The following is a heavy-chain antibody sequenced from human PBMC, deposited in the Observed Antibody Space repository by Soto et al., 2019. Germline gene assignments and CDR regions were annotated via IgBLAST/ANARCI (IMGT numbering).Heavy chain of an antibody. CDR1: GFTFSSFG. J-gene: IGHJ4*02. D-gene: IGHD4-4*01. CDR3: AKAATITTLYNFDF. Sequence: GGSLRLSCAASGFTFSSFGMNWVRQAPGKGLEWVSLISDSGGSTYHADSVKGRFTISRDNSKNTLYLQMNSLRAEDAAVYYCAKAATITTLYNFDFWGQGTLVTVSS. V-gene: IGHV3-23*01. CDR2: ISDSGGST.